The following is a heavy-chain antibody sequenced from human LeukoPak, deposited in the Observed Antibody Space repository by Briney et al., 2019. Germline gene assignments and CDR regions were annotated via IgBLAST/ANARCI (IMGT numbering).Heavy chain of an antibody. J-gene: IGHJ4*02. V-gene: IGHV1-8*03. CDR1: GYTFTSYD. Sequence: ASVKVSCKASGYTFTSYDISWVRQATGHGLEWMGWMIPNSGHTGYAQKFQGRVTITRNTSVSTAYMELSSLTSEDTAVYYCARRRVSGKREDYFDYWGQGTLVTVSS. CDR3: ARRRVSGKREDYFDY. D-gene: IGHD6-19*01. CDR2: MIPNSGHT.